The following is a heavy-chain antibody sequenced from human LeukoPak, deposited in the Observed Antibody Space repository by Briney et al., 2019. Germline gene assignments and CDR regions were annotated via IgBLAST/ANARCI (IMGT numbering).Heavy chain of an antibody. CDR2: IYSDNT. Sequence: PSETLSLTCSVSGYSISSGYYWGWVRQAPGKGLEWVSFIYSDNTHYSDSVKGRFTISRDNSKNTLYLQMNSLRAEDTAIYYCAKVGTGDYYDSSGYFGYWGQGILVTVSS. J-gene: IGHJ4*02. V-gene: IGHV3-53*01. CDR3: AKVGTGDYYDSSGYFGY. D-gene: IGHD3-22*01. CDR1: GYSISSGYY.